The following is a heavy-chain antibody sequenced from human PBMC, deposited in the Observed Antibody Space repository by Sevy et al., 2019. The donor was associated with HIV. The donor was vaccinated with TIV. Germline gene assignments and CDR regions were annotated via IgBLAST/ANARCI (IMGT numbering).Heavy chain of an antibody. J-gene: IGHJ6*02. CDR3: AQGQGYCSGGSCPGKYYYYYYGMDV. CDR1: GFTFSSYG. CDR2: IRYDGSNK. V-gene: IGHV3-30*02. D-gene: IGHD2-15*01. Sequence: GGSLRLSCAASGFTFSSYGMHWVRQAPGKGLEWVAFIRYDGSNKYYADSVKGRFTISRDNSKNTLYLQMNSLRAEDTAVYYCAQGQGYCSGGSCPGKYYYYYYGMDVWGQGTTVTVSS.